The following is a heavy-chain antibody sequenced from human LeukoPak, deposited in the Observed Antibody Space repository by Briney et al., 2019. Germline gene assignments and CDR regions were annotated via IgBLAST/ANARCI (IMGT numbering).Heavy chain of an antibody. CDR3: ARARLRFGGPSGDAFDI. J-gene: IGHJ3*02. D-gene: IGHD3-16*01. Sequence: PGGSLRLSCVASEVTVSSNHMSWVRQAPGKGLEWVSVIYSGGSTYYADSVKGRFTISRDNSKNTLYLQMNSLRAEDTAVYYCARARLRFGGPSGDAFDIWGQGAIVTVSS. CDR2: IYSGGST. V-gene: IGHV3-53*01. CDR1: EVTVSSNH.